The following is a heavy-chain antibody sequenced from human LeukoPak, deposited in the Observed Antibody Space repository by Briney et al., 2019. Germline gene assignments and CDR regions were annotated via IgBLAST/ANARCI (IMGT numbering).Heavy chain of an antibody. V-gene: IGHV3-30*03. D-gene: IGHD5-18*01. CDR2: ISYDGSNK. CDR3: ATTWIQLSSDY. Sequence: PGGSLRLSCAASGLTFSSYGMHWVRQAPGKGLEWVAVISYDGSNKYYADSVKGRFTISRDNSKNTLYLQMNSLRAEDTAVYYCATTWIQLSSDYWGQGTLVTVSS. CDR1: GLTFSSYG. J-gene: IGHJ4*02.